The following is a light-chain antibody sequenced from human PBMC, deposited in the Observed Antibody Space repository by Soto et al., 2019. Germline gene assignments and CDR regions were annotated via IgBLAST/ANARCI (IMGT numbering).Light chain of an antibody. CDR2: EGS. V-gene: IGLV2-23*03. CDR1: SSDVGSHNL. Sequence: QSALTQPASMSGSPGQSITISCTGTSSDVGSHNLVSWYQQHPGKAPKLMIYEGSKRPSGVSNRFSGSKSGHTASLTISGLQAEDEADYYCCSYAGSDTFVVFGGGTKLTVL. J-gene: IGLJ2*01. CDR3: CSYAGSDTFVV.